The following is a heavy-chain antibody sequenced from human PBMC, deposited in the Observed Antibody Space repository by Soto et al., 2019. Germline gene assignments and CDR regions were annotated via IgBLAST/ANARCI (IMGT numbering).Heavy chain of an antibody. CDR2: ISSSSSTI. Sequence: EVQLVESGGGLVQPGGSLRLSCAASGFTFSSYSMNWVRQAPGKGLEWVSYISSSSSTIYYADSVKGRFTISRDNAKNSLYLQMNSLRDEDTAVYYCATRSVKTGYYYYGMDVWGQGTTVTVSS. CDR1: GFTFSSYS. CDR3: ATRSVKTGYYYYGMDV. V-gene: IGHV3-48*02. J-gene: IGHJ6*02.